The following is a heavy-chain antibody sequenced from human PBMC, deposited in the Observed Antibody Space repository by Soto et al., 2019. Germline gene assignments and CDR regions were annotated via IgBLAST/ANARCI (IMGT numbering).Heavy chain of an antibody. Sequence: GGSLRLSCAASWFTFSNYGMHWVRPATGKGLEWVAVIWYDGSNKYYADSVKGRFTISRDNSKNTLYLQMNSLRAEDTAVYYCARDRMIFDYYYMDVWGKGTTVTVSS. D-gene: IGHD3-3*01. CDR3: ARDRMIFDYYYMDV. CDR1: WFTFSNYG. V-gene: IGHV3-33*08. J-gene: IGHJ6*03. CDR2: IWYDGSNK.